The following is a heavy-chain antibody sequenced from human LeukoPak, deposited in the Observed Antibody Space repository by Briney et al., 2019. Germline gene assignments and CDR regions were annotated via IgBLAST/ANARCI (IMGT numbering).Heavy chain of an antibody. V-gene: IGHV4-34*01. CDR3: ASSPAPSRAYSSTKPRLSYFDY. CDR1: GGSFSGYY. CDR2: INHSGST. J-gene: IGHJ4*02. D-gene: IGHD6-13*01. Sequence: SSETRSLTCAVYGGSFSGYYWSWIRQPPGKGLEWIGEINHSGSTNYNPSLKSRVTISVDTSKNQFSLKLSSVTAADTAVYYCASSPAPSRAYSSTKPRLSYFDYWGQGTLVTVSS.